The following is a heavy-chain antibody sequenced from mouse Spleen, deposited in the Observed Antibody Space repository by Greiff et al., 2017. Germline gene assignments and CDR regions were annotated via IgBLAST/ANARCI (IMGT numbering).Heavy chain of an antibody. V-gene: IGHV5-9-3*01. CDR2: ISSGGGNT. Sequence: EVQLVESGGGLVKLGGSLKLSCAASGFTFSSYAMSWVRQTPEKRLEWVATISSGGGNTYYPDSVKGRFTISRDNAKNTLYLQMSSLKSEDTAMYYCARQGIRPFAYWGQGTLVTVSA. J-gene: IGHJ3*01. CDR1: GFTFSSYA. CDR3: ARQGIRPFAY.